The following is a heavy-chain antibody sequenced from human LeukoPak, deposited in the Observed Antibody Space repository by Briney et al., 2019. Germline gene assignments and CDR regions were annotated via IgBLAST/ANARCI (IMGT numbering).Heavy chain of an antibody. CDR1: GFSLGDYA. CDR2: IRSKAYGGTT. CDR3: TRAVGGGVLMVYAISNWFDP. Sequence: PGGSLRLSCTASGFSLGDYAMSWVRQAPGKGLGWVSFIRSKAYGGTTEYAASVKGRFTISRDDSKSIAYLQMNSLKTEDTAVYYCTRAVGGGVLMVYAISNWFDPWGQGTLVTVSS. V-gene: IGHV3-49*04. D-gene: IGHD2-8*01. J-gene: IGHJ5*02.